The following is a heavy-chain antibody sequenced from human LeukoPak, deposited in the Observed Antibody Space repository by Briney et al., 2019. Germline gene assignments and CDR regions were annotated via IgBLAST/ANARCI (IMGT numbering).Heavy chain of an antibody. CDR1: GFTVSSNY. Sequence: GGSLRLSCAASGFTVSSNYMSWVRQAPGKGLEWVSVIYSGGSTYYADSVKGRFTISRDNSKNTLYLQMNSLSAEDTAVYYCARVWELSFDYWGQGTLVAVSS. J-gene: IGHJ4*02. CDR3: ARVWELSFDY. CDR2: IYSGGST. D-gene: IGHD1-26*01. V-gene: IGHV3-53*01.